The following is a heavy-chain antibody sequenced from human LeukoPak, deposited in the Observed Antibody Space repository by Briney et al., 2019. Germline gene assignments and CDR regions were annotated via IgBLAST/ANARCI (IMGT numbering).Heavy chain of an antibody. CDR3: ARVRSGSSTNCFDP. CDR1: SYSVRSAYY. D-gene: IGHD3-3*01. J-gene: IGHJ5*02. V-gene: IGHV4-38-2*02. Sequence: SETLSLTCIVSSYSVRSAYYWGWIRQPSGKGLEWIGNIYHSGSTYYNSSLKSRVTISVDTSKNQFSLKLNSLTAADTAVYYCARVRSGSSTNCFDPWGPGTLVTVSS. CDR2: IYHSGST.